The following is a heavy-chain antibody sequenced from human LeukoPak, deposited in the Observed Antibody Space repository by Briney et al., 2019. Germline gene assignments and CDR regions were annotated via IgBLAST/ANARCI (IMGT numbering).Heavy chain of an antibody. Sequence: GGSLRLSCAASGLTFSKAWMSWVRQAPGKGLEWVGRIKSKTDGGTTDYAAPVKGRFTISRDDSKNTLYLQMNSLKTEDTAVYYCTTLVGATLYYYYYGMDVWGQGTTVTVS. D-gene: IGHD1-26*01. CDR3: TTLVGATLYYYYYGMDV. J-gene: IGHJ6*02. V-gene: IGHV3-15*01. CDR1: GLTFSKAW. CDR2: IKSKTDGGTT.